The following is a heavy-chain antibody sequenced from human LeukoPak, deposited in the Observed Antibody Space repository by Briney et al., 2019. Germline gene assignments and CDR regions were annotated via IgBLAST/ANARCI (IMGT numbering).Heavy chain of an antibody. D-gene: IGHD1-26*01. V-gene: IGHV3-7*03. J-gene: IGHJ6*03. CDR1: GFTFSSYW. Sequence: GGSLRLSCAASGFTFSSYWMSWVRQAPGKGLEWVANIKQDGSHKNYADSVKGRFTISRDNAKNSLYLQMNSLRAEDTAVYYCAKEYFSGTERYYYMDVWGKGTTVTVSS. CDR3: AKEYFSGTERYYYMDV. CDR2: IKQDGSHK.